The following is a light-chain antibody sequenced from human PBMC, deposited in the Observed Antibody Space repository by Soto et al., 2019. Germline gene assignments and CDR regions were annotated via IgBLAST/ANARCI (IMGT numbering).Light chain of an antibody. J-gene: IGLJ1*01. CDR2: DNN. CDR3: ATWDDSQYV. V-gene: IGLV1-44*01. Sequence: QSVLTQPPSASGAPGQRVTISCSGSSSDIGSHSVNWYQQLPRTAPKLLIYDNNQRPSGVPDRFSGSKSGTSGSLAISGPQSEDEADYYCATWDDSQYVFGTGTKLTVL. CDR1: SSDIGSHS.